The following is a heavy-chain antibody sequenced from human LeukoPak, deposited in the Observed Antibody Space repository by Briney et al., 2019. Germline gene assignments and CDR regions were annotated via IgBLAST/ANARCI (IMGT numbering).Heavy chain of an antibody. CDR2: INHSGST. V-gene: IGHV4-34*01. D-gene: IGHD1-26*01. J-gene: IGHJ4*02. CDR3: ARGGWYSGSYFDY. CDR1: GGSLSYYY. Sequence: SETLSLTCTVSGGSLSYYYWSWIRQPPGKGLEWIGEINHSGSTNYNPSLKSRVTISVDTSKNQFSLKLSSVTAADTAVYYCARGGWYSGSYFDYWGQGTLVTVSS.